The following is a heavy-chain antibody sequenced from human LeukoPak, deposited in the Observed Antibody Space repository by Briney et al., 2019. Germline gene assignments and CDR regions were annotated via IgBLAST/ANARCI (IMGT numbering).Heavy chain of an antibody. V-gene: IGHV3-48*04. CDR2: ISSSSDSI. CDR1: GFTFSTYG. D-gene: IGHD3-10*01. Sequence: GGSLRLSCAASGFTFSTYGMTWVRQAPGKGLEWISYISSSSDSIKYADSVKGRFTSSRDNAKNSLYLQMNSLRAEDTAVYYCARVDGYYGSGSWFAPWGQGTLVTVSS. J-gene: IGHJ5*02. CDR3: ARVDGYYGSGSWFAP.